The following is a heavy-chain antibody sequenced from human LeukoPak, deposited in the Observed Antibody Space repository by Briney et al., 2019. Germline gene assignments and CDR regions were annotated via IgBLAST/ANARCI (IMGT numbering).Heavy chain of an antibody. CDR2: ISSSGSTI. V-gene: IGHV3-11*04. Sequence: GSLRLSCAASGFTFSDYYMSWIRQAPGKGLEWVSYISSSGSTIYYADSVKGRFTISRDNAKNSLYLQMNSLRAEDTAVYYCAGDSLLAYYYDLWGQGTLVTVSS. D-gene: IGHD2-21*01. J-gene: IGHJ4*02. CDR3: AGDSLLAYYYDL. CDR1: GFTFSDYY.